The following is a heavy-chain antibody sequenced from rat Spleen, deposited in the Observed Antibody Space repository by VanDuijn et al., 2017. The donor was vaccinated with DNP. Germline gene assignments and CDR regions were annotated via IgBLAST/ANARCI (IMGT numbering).Heavy chain of an antibody. CDR1: GFTFSNYG. J-gene: IGHJ2*01. CDR2: ISPSGGST. D-gene: IGHD1-7*01. CDR3: ATHDYASWG. Sequence: EVQLVESGGGLVQPGRSLKVSCAASGFTFSNYGMHWIRQAPTKGLEWVASISPSGGSTYYRDSMKGRFTISRDNAKSTLYLQMDSLRSEGTATYYCATHDYASWGWGQGVMVTVSS. V-gene: IGHV5-19*01.